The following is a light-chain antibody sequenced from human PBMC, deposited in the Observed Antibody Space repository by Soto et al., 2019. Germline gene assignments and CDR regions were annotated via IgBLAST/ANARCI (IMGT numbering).Light chain of an antibody. CDR2: DAF. J-gene: IGKJ5*01. V-gene: IGKV3-11*01. CDR3: QQSYSTPLT. CDR1: QSVNRY. Sequence: EIVLTQSPATLSLSPGERATLSCRASQSVNRYLAWYQQKPGQAPRLLIYDAFNRAPGIPARFSGGGSGTDFTLTISSLKPEDFETYYCQQSYSTPLTFGQGTRLEIK.